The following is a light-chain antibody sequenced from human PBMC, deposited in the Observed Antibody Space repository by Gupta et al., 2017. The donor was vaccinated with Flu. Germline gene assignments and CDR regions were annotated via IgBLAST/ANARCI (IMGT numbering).Light chain of an antibody. CDR1: QSISSN. CDR2: GAS. V-gene: IGKV3-15*01. J-gene: IGKJ2*04. Sequence: PTSLSASPGERATLACRASQSISSNLAWYQQKPGQAPKLLIYGASTMATGIPSRFSGSGSGTDFTLTISSLQSEDFAVYYCQQYNNRPWSFGQGTKLEIK. CDR3: QQYNNRPWS.